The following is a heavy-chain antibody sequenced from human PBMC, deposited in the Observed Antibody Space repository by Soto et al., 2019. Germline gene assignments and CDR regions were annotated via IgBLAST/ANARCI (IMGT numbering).Heavy chain of an antibody. CDR3: AKDKIGSGYWFDY. Sequence: GEFLRLPWAFAEVQCSSYSMLLVRPNPGKGLEWVSAISGSGGSTYYADSVKGRFTISRDNSKNTLYLQMNSLRAEDTSVDYCAKDKIGSGYWFDYCGQANWVSVS. CDR1: EVQCSSYS. V-gene: IGHV3-23*01. J-gene: IGHJ4*02. D-gene: IGHD3-22*01. CDR2: ISGSGGST.